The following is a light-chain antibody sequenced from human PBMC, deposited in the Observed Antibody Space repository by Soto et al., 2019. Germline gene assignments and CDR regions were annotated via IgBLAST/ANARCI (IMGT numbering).Light chain of an antibody. CDR3: AAWDDSLSGPLYV. Sequence: QSVLTQPPSASGTPGQRVTISCSGSSSNIGSNYVYWYQQLPGTAPKLLIHRNNQRPSGVPDRFSGSKSGTSASLAISGLRSEDEADYYCAAWDDSLSGPLYVFGTGTKVTVL. J-gene: IGLJ1*01. V-gene: IGLV1-47*01. CDR1: SSNIGSNY. CDR2: RNN.